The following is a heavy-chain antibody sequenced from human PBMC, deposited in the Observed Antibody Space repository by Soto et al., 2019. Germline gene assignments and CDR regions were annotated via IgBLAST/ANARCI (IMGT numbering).Heavy chain of an antibody. V-gene: IGHV1-3*04. CDR2: INTDNGNT. D-gene: IGHD2-8*01. CDR3: ARQGDSRILRDTFDI. Sequence: GASVKVSCKSSGYTFTHYAMHWVRQAPGQGLEWLGWINTDNGNTAFSQKFRGRVSITMDTSASTDYVELSSLTSEDTAVYYCARQGDSRILRDTFDIWGQGTLVTVSS. J-gene: IGHJ3*02. CDR1: GYTFTHYA.